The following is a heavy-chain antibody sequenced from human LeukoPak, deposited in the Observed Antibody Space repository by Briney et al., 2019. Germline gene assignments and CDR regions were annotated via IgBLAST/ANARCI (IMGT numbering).Heavy chain of an antibody. D-gene: IGHD3-22*01. J-gene: IGHJ4*02. CDR1: GFTFGDYT. CDR2: IRSKTYGGTT. CDR3: TREKSYYYDTSGSEY. V-gene: IGHV3-49*03. Sequence: PVRSLRLSCTASGFTFGDYTMSWFRQAPGKGLEWVGFIRSKTYGGTTEYAASVKGRFTISRDDSKSIAYLQMNSLKTEDTAVYCCTREKSYYYDTSGSEYWGQGTLVTVSS.